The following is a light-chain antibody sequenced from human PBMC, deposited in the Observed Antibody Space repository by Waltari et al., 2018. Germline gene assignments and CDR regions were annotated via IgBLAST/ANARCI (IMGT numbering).Light chain of an antibody. J-gene: IGLJ3*02. CDR3: QSADTSGSWV. V-gene: IGLV3-25*03. CDR2: KDT. Sequence: SYELTQPPSVSVSPGQTARIPCSGDALPKDGAQWYQQKPGQVPVLVMFKDTERPPGIPERFSGSTSGTTVTLTIGGVQAEDEADYYCQSADTSGSWVFGGGTKLAVL. CDR1: ALPKDG.